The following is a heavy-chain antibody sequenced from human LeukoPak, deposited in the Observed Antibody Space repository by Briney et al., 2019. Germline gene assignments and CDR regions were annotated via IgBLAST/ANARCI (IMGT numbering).Heavy chain of an antibody. J-gene: IGHJ4*02. CDR3: AQWHTVDY. V-gene: IGHV3-23*01. CDR1: GFTFSSAP. Sequence: PGGSLRLSCAASGFTFSSAPMSWVRQAPGKGLEWVSVIGGSGGNTNYADSVRGRFTISRDNSKNTLYVQMNSLRAEDTAVYYCAQWHTVDYWGQGTLVTVSS. D-gene: IGHD2-8*01. CDR2: IGGSGGNT.